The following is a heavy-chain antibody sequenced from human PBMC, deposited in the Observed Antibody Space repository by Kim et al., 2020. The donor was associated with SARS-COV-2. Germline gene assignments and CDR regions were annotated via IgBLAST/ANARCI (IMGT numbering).Heavy chain of an antibody. Sequence: GGSLRLSCAASGFTFDDYAMHWVRQAPGKGLEWVSGISWNSGSIGYADSVKGRFTISRDNAKNSLYLQMNSLRAEDTALYYCAKDSSNPWYSSSWYPNWFDPWGQGTLVTVSS. CDR1: GFTFDDYA. D-gene: IGHD6-13*01. CDR2: ISWNSGSI. V-gene: IGHV3-9*01. J-gene: IGHJ5*02. CDR3: AKDSSNPWYSSSWYPNWFDP.